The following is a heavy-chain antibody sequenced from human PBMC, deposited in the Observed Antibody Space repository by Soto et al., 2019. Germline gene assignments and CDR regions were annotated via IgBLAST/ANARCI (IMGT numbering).Heavy chain of an antibody. CDR2: IFWNDDR. V-gene: IGHV2-5*01. CDR1: GFSLTTSGVG. J-gene: IGHJ4*02. Sequence: QITLTESGPALVRPTQTLTLTCTLSGFSLTTSGVGVGWIRQPPGKAPEWLALIFWNDDRRYSPTLRNRLTLTKDTSKNQVVLMLTSMDPVYTATYYGAHRRVGPGWIYGSPSYYWDYWGQGTLVTVSS. D-gene: IGHD3-10*01. CDR3: AHRRVGPGWIYGSPSYYWDY.